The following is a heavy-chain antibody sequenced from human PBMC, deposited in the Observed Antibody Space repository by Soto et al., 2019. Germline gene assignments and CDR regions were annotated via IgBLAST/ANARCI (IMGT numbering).Heavy chain of an antibody. CDR2: IYYSGST. D-gene: IGHD5-18*01. CDR1: GGSISSYY. Sequence: PSETLSLTCTVSGGSISSYYRSWIRQPPGKGLEWIGYIYYSGSTNYNPSLKSRVTISVDTSKNQFSLKLSSVTAADTAVYYCARDRGGYSYGYKAYYYGMDVWGQGTTVTVSS. J-gene: IGHJ6*02. CDR3: ARDRGGYSYGYKAYYYGMDV. V-gene: IGHV4-59*01.